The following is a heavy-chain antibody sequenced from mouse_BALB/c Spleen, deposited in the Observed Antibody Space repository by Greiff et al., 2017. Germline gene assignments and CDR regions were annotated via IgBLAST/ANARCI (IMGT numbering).Heavy chain of an antibody. CDR1: GFSLTSYG. J-gene: IGHJ3*01. CDR3: ARDKDGNRFFAY. Sequence: VKLMESGPGLVAPSQSLSITCTVSGFSLTSYGVHWVRQPPGKGLEWLGVIWAGGSTNYNSALMSRLSISKDNSKSQVFLKMNSLQTDDTAMYYCARDKDGNRFFAYWGQGTLVTVSA. CDR2: IWAGGST. D-gene: IGHD2-1*01. V-gene: IGHV2-9*02.